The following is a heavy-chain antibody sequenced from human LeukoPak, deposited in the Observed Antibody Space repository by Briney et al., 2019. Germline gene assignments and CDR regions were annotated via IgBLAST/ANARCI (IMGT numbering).Heavy chain of an antibody. Sequence: SGTLSLTCAVSGGSISSSNWWSWVRQPPGKGLEWIGSIYYSGSTYYNPSLKSRVTISVDTSENQFSLKLSSVTAADTAVYYCARLQEGWTDYWGQGTLVTVSS. CDR1: GGSISSSNW. V-gene: IGHV4-4*02. D-gene: IGHD3/OR15-3a*01. J-gene: IGHJ4*02. CDR3: ARLQEGWTDY. CDR2: IYYSGST.